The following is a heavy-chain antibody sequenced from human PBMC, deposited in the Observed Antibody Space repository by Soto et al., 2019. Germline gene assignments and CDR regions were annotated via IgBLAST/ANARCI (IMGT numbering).Heavy chain of an antibody. V-gene: IGHV3-23*01. J-gene: IGHJ6*02. CDR2: ISGSGGST. CDR3: AKGVVPAATYYYGMDV. CDR1: GFTFSIYA. D-gene: IGHD2-2*01. Sequence: GGSLRLSCPASGFTFSIYAMSWVRQAPGKGLEWVSAISGSGGSTYCADSVKGRFTISRDNSKNTLYLQMNSLRAEDTAVYYCAKGVVPAATYYYGMDVWGQGTTVTVS.